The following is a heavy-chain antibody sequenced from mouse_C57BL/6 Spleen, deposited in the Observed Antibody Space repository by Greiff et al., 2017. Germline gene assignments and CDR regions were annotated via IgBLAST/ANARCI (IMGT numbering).Heavy chain of an antibody. CDR1: GYTFTGYW. J-gene: IGHJ4*01. CDR3: ASEVYYSNCYYAMDY. Sequence: QVQLQQSGAELMKPGASVKLSCKATGYTFTGYWIEWVKQRPGHGLEWIGEILPGSGSTNYNEKFKGKATFTADTSSNTAYMQLSSLTTKDSAIYDYASEVYYSNCYYAMDYWGQGTTVTVSS. D-gene: IGHD2-5*01. CDR2: ILPGSGST. V-gene: IGHV1-9*01.